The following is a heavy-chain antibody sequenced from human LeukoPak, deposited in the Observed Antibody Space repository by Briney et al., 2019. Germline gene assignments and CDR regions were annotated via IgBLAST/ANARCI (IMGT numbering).Heavy chain of an antibody. V-gene: IGHV4-59*08. CDR3: ARHLILHHTIFGVVIWPGAFDI. CDR2: IYYSGST. D-gene: IGHD3-3*01. CDR1: GGSISSYY. J-gene: IGHJ3*02. Sequence: PSETLSLTCTVSGGSISSYYWSWIRQPPGKGLEWIGYIYYSGSTNYNPSLKSRVTISVDTSKNQFSLKLSSVTAADTAVYYCARHLILHHTIFGVVIWPGAFDIWGQGTMVTVSS.